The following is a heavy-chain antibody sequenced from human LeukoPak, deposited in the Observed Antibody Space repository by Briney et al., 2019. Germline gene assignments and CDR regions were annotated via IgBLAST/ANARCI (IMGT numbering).Heavy chain of an antibody. J-gene: IGHJ4*02. CDR1: GGSISSYY. V-gene: IGHV4-59*01. Sequence: SETLSPTCTVSGGSISSYYWSWIRQPPGKGLEWIGYIYYSGSTNYNPSLKSRVTISVDTSKNQFSLKLSSVTAADTAVYYCASSLSDGGTDYWGQGTLVTVSS. CDR3: ASSLSDGGTDY. CDR2: IYYSGST. D-gene: IGHD4-23*01.